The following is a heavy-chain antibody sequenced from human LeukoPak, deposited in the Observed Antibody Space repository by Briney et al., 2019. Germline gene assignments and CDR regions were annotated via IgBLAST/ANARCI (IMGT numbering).Heavy chain of an antibody. CDR3: AKGSPLRAFDI. D-gene: IGHD3-16*01. CDR2: ISGSGGST. CDR1: GFTFSSYA. Sequence: GGSLRLSCAASGFTFSSYAMSWVRQAPGKGLEWVSAISGSGGSTHYADSVKGRFTISRDNSKNTLYLQTNSLRDEDTAVCYCAKGSPLRAFDIWGQGTMVTVSS. J-gene: IGHJ3*02. V-gene: IGHV3-23*01.